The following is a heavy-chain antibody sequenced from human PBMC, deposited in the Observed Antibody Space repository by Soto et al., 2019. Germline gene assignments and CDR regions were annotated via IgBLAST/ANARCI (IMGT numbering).Heavy chain of an antibody. CDR1: GGSISSYY. V-gene: IGHV4-59*01. J-gene: IGHJ6*02. CDR2: IYYSGST. CDR3: AREGPYGMDV. Sequence: QVQLQESGPGLVKPSETLSLTCTVSGGSISSYYWSWIRQPPGKGLEWIGYIYYSGSTNYNPALKQRVTTSVDTSKNQFSLKLTSVTAADTAVYYCAREGPYGMDVWGQGTTVTVSS.